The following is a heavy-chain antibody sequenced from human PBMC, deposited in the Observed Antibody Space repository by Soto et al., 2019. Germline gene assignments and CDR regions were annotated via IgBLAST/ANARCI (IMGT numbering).Heavy chain of an antibody. J-gene: IGHJ4*02. Sequence: PGESLKISCKASGYSFTIYWIGWVRQMPGKGLEWMGIIYPGDSDTRYSPSFQGQVTISADKSISTAYLQWSSLKASDTAMYYCARAYYYDSSGYYFEYWGQGTLVTVSS. D-gene: IGHD3-22*01. CDR2: IYPGDSDT. V-gene: IGHV5-51*01. CDR1: GYSFTIYW. CDR3: ARAYYYDSSGYYFEY.